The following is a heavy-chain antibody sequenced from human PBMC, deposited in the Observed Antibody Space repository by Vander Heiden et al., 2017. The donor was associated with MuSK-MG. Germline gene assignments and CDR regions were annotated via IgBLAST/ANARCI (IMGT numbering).Heavy chain of an antibody. CDR2: IIPIFGTA. CDR1: GGTFSSYA. CDR3: ARVPTILTGLIPYGMDV. Sequence: QVQLVQSGAEVKKPGSSVKVSCKASGGTFSSYAISWVRQAPGQGLEWMGGIIPIFGTANYAQKFQGRVTITADESTSTAYMELSSLRSEDTAVYYCARVPTILTGLIPYGMDVWGQGTTVTVSS. J-gene: IGHJ6*02. D-gene: IGHD3-9*01. V-gene: IGHV1-69*01.